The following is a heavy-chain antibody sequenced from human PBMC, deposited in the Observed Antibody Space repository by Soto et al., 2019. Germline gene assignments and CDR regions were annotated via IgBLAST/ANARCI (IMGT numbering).Heavy chain of an antibody. J-gene: IGHJ5*02. CDR1: GFTFSSYG. Sequence: GGSLRLSCAASGFTFSSYGMHWVRQAPGKGLEWVAVIWYDGSNKYYADSVKGRFTISRDNSQNTLYLQMNSLRVEDTAVYYCAREQAVAATSWFDPWGQGTLVTVSS. CDR2: IWYDGSNK. V-gene: IGHV3-33*01. D-gene: IGHD6-19*01. CDR3: AREQAVAATSWFDP.